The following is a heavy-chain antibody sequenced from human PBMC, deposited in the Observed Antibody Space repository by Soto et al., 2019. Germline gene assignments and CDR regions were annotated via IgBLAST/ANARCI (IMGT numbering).Heavy chain of an antibody. V-gene: IGHV1-69*06. D-gene: IGHD3-10*01. CDR3: ARGPDGSGSYYNVWFDP. CDR1: GYTFTSYY. Sequence: SVKVSCKASGYTFTSYYMHWVRQAPGQGLEWMGGIIPIFGTANYAQKFQGRVTITADKSTSTAYMELSSLRSEDTAVYYCARGPDGSGSYYNVWFDPWGQGTLVTVSS. J-gene: IGHJ5*02. CDR2: IIPIFGTA.